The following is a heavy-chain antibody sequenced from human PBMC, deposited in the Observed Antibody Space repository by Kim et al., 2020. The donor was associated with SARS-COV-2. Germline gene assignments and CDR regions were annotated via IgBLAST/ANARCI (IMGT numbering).Heavy chain of an antibody. Sequence: SMKVSCKASGGTFSSYAISWVRQAPGQGLEWMGGIIPIFGTANYAQKFQGRVTITADESTSTAYMELSSLRSEDTAVYYCARRRGWNDASGDGPKGGFDPWGQGTLVTVSS. J-gene: IGHJ5*02. D-gene: IGHD1-1*01. V-gene: IGHV1-69*13. CDR2: IIPIFGTA. CDR3: ARRRGWNDASGDGPKGGFDP. CDR1: GGTFSSYA.